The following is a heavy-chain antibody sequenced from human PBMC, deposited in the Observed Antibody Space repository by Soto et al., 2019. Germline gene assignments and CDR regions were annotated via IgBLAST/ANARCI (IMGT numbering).Heavy chain of an antibody. CDR3: ERVGASIAARRDAFDI. CDR2: IYSGGST. V-gene: IGHV3-53*04. J-gene: IGHJ3*02. Sequence: GGSLRLSCAASGFTVSSNYMSWVRQAPGKGLEWVSVIYSGGSTYYADSVKGRFTISRHNSKNTLYLQMNSLRAEDTAMYYCERVGASIAARRDAFDIWGQGTMVTVSS. CDR1: GFTVSSNY. D-gene: IGHD6-6*01.